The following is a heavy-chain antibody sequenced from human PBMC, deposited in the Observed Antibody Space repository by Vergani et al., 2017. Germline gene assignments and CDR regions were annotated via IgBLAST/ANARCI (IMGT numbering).Heavy chain of an antibody. CDR2: INHSGST. J-gene: IGHJ5*01. CDR1: GGSFSGYY. Sequence: QVQLQQWGAGLLKPSETLSLTCAVYGGSFSGYYWSWIRQPPGKGLEWIGEINHSGSTNYNPSLKSRVTISVDTSKNQFSLQLTSVTAADTAFYFCARRGRMGILTGRFAHHGFDVWGRGILVTVSS. V-gene: IGHV4-34*01. D-gene: IGHD3-9*01. CDR3: ARRGRMGILTGRFAHHGFDV.